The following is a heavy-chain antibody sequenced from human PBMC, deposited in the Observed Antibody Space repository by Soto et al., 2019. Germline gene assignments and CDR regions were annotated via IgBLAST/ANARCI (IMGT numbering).Heavy chain of an antibody. J-gene: IGHJ6*03. Sequence: QVQLVQSGAEVKKPGSSVKVSCKASGGTFSSYTITWVRQAPGQGLEWMGRIIPILGIANYAQKFQGRVTITADKSTSTAYMELSSLRSEDTAVYYCARDREVATYYYYYYMAVWGKGTTVTVSS. CDR1: GGTFSSYT. CDR2: IIPILGIA. CDR3: ARDREVATYYYYYYMAV. V-gene: IGHV1-69*08. D-gene: IGHD5-12*01.